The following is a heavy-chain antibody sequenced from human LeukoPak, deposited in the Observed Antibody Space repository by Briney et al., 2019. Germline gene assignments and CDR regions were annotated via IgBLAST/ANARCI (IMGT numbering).Heavy chain of an antibody. D-gene: IGHD5-12*01. CDR1: GFTFSSYS. V-gene: IGHV3-48*01. J-gene: IGHJ6*03. CDR2: ISSSSSTI. CDR3: AREHSGYDFPGRDYYYMDV. Sequence: GGSLRLSCAASGFTFSSYSMNWVRQAPGKGLEWVSYISSSSSTIYYADSVKGRFTISRDNAKNSLYLQMNSLRAEDTAVYYCAREHSGYDFPGRDYYYMDVWGKGTTVTVSS.